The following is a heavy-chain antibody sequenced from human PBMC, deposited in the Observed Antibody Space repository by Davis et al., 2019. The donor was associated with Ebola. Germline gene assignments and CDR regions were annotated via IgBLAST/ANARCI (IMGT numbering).Heavy chain of an antibody. V-gene: IGHV1-8*01. CDR1: GYTFTSYD. Sequence: ASVKVSCKASGYTFTSYDINWVRQAAGQGLEWMGWMNPNRGNTGYAQKFQGRVTMTRHTSISTAYMELSSLRSEDTAMYYCARGSPVTVTGFYYFEYWGQGTLVTVSS. CDR3: ARGSPVTVTGFYYFEY. CDR2: MNPNRGNT. J-gene: IGHJ4*02. D-gene: IGHD4-17*01.